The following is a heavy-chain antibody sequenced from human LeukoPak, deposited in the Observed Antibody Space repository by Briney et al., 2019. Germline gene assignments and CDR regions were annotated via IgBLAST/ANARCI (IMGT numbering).Heavy chain of an antibody. J-gene: IGHJ6*04. CDR3: AELGITMIGGV. V-gene: IGHV3-48*03. Sequence: GGSLRLSCAASGFTFSNFAMNWVRQAPGKGLEWVSYISSSGSTIYYADSVKGRFTISRDNAKNSLYLQMNSLRAEDTAVYYCAELGITMIGGVWGKGTTVTISS. CDR1: GFTFSNFA. CDR2: ISSSGSTI. D-gene: IGHD3-10*02.